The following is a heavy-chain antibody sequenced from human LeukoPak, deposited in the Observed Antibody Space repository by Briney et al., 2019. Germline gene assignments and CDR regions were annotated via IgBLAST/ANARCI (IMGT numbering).Heavy chain of an antibody. CDR1: GFTFKTYT. Sequence: GGSLRLSCAASGFTFKTYTMHWVRQSPGKGLEWVSLIRGKGDYSCYADSVRGRFTVSRDNRKNSLYLQMNRLKTEDTAFYYCVKEHNSGWPNFDSWGQGTLVTVSS. CDR3: VKEHNSGWPNFDS. D-gene: IGHD5-12*01. CDR2: IRGKGDYS. J-gene: IGHJ5*01. V-gene: IGHV3-43*01.